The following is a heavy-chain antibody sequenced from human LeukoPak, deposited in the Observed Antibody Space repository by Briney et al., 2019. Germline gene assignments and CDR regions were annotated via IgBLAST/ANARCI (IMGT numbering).Heavy chain of an antibody. CDR2: IKSKTDGGTT. Sequence: GGSLRLSCAASGFTFSNAWMSWVRQAPGKGLEWDGRIKSKTDGGTTDYAAPVKGRFTISRDDSKNTLYLQMNSLKTEDTAVYYCTTGTAVRKYWGQGTLVTVSS. CDR1: GFTFSNAW. V-gene: IGHV3-15*01. D-gene: IGHD6-19*01. CDR3: TTGTAVRKY. J-gene: IGHJ4*02.